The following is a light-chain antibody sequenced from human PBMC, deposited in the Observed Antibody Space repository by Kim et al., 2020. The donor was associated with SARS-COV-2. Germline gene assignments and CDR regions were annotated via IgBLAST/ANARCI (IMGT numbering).Light chain of an antibody. CDR1: SLRSYY. Sequence: VALGQTVRITGQGDSLRSYYATWDQQKPGQAPILVIYGKNNRPSGIPDRFSGSSSGNTASLTITGIQAGDEADYYCNSRDSNDNVVFGGGTQLTVL. CDR2: GKN. V-gene: IGLV3-19*01. J-gene: IGLJ2*01. CDR3: NSRDSNDNVV.